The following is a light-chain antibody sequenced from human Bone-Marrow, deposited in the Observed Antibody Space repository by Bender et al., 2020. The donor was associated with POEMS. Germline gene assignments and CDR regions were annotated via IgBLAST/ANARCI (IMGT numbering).Light chain of an antibody. CDR1: SGSIATNY. V-gene: IGLV6-57*01. CDR3: QSYDSNNWV. CDR2: EDN. Sequence: NFMLTQPHSVSESPGKTVTISCTRSSGSIATNYVQWYQQRPGSSPTTVIYEDNQRPSGVPDRFSGSIDSSSNSASLTISGLKTEDEADYYCQSYDSNNWVFGRGTKLTVV. J-gene: IGLJ3*02.